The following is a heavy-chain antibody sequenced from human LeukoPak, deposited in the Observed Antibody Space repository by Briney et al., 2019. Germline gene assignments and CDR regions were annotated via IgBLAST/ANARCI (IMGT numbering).Heavy chain of an antibody. CDR1: GGSISSSSYY. J-gene: IGHJ3*02. CDR3: ASRDPITIFGPGEAFDI. CDR2: IYYSGST. Sequence: SETLSLTCTVSGGSISSSSYYWGWIRQPPGKGLEWIGSIYYSGSTYYNPSLKSRVTISVDTSKNQFSLKLSSVTAADTAVYYCASRDPITIFGPGEAFDIWGQGTMVTVSS. V-gene: IGHV4-39*01. D-gene: IGHD3-3*01.